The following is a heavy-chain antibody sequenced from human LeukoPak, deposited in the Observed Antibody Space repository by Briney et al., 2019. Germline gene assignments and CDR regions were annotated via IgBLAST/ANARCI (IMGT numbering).Heavy chain of an antibody. V-gene: IGHV3-9*01. J-gene: IGHJ4*02. CDR2: ISWNSANI. CDR1: GFTFDDYA. Sequence: GGSLRLSCEASGFTFDDYAMHWVRQASGKGLEWVSGISWNSANIAYGDSVKGRFTISRDNARNSLYLQMNSLRADDTALYYCTRGSGYSPLFDCWGQGTLVTVSS. CDR3: TRGSGYSPLFDC. D-gene: IGHD3-22*01.